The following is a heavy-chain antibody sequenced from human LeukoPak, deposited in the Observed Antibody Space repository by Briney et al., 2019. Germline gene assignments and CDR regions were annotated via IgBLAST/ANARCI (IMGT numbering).Heavy chain of an antibody. CDR2: IYYSGST. J-gene: IGHJ4*02. Sequence: PSETLSLTCPVSGGSISSSSYYWGWIRQPPGKGLEWIGSIYYSGSTYYNPSLKSRVTISVDTSKNQFSLKLSSVTAADTAVYYCARRGPTYYYDSSGYYFDYWGQGTLVTVSS. CDR3: ARRGPTYYYDSSGYYFDY. D-gene: IGHD3-22*01. CDR1: GGSISSSSYY. V-gene: IGHV4-39*01.